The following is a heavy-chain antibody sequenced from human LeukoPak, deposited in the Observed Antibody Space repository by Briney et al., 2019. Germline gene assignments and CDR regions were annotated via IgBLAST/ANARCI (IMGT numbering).Heavy chain of an antibody. Sequence: GRSLRLSCAASGFTFDNYAMHWVRQAPGKGLEWLSIISWNSGYIGYADSVKGRFTISRDNAKNSLYLLMNNLRPEDTGVYYCARDRPTGASRVFLVQWGQGTLVTVSS. J-gene: IGHJ4*02. CDR3: ARDRPTGASRVFLVQ. CDR1: GFTFDNYA. D-gene: IGHD3-3*01. CDR2: ISWNSGYI. V-gene: IGHV3-9*01.